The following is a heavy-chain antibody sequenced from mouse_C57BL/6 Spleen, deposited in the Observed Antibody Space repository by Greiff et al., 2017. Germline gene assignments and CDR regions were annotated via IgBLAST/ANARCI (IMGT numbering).Heavy chain of an antibody. Sequence: QVQLKQPGAELVRPGTSVKLSCKASGYTFTSYWMHWVKRRPGQGLEWIGVIDPSDSYTNYNQKFKGKATLTVDTSSSTAYMQLSSLTSEDSAVYYCARRGDYAMDYWGQGTSVTVSS. CDR1: GYTFTSYW. V-gene: IGHV1-59*01. CDR3: ARRGDYAMDY. J-gene: IGHJ4*01. CDR2: IDPSDSYT.